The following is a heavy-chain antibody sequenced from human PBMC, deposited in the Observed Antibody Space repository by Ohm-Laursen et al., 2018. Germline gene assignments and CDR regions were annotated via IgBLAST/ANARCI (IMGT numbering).Heavy chain of an antibody. J-gene: IGHJ4*02. CDR2: ISSSGSTI. Sequence: SLRLSCTASGFTFSDYYMSWIRQAPGKGLEWVSYISSSGSTIYYADSVKGRFTISRDNAKNSLYLQMNSLRAEDTAVYYCATLQWMITSPLHGYWGQGTLVTVSS. D-gene: IGHD3-16*01. V-gene: IGHV3-11*04. CDR1: GFTFSDYY. CDR3: ATLQWMITSPLHGY.